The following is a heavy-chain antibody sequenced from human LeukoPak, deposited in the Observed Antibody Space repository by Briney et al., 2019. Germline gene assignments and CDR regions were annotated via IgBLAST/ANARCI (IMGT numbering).Heavy chain of an antibody. CDR3: ARDRDRDPYYFDY. J-gene: IGHJ4*02. Sequence: GGSLRLSCAASGFTFSSYAMHWVRQAPGKGLEWVAVISYDGSNKYYADSVKGRFTISRDNSKSTVYLQMNSLRAEDTAVYYCARDRDRDPYYFDYWGQGTLVTVSS. D-gene: IGHD5-24*01. CDR1: GFTFSSYA. V-gene: IGHV3-30*14. CDR2: ISYDGSNK.